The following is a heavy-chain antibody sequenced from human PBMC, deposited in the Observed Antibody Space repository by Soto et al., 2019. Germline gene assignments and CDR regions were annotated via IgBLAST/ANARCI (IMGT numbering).Heavy chain of an antibody. Sequence: QVQLVESGGGVVQPGRSLRLSCAASGFTFSSYGMHWVRQAPGKGLEWVAVIWCDGSNKYYADSVKGRFTISRDNSKNTLYLQMNSLRAEDTAVYYCARAPAAISARWYFDLWGRGTLVTVSS. CDR1: GFTFSSYG. CDR2: IWCDGSNK. J-gene: IGHJ2*01. CDR3: ARAPAAISARWYFDL. V-gene: IGHV3-33*01. D-gene: IGHD2-2*01.